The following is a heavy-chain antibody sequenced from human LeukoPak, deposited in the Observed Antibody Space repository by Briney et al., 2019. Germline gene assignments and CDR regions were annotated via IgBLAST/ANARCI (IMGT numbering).Heavy chain of an antibody. CDR2: ISGSGGST. D-gene: IGHD3-22*01. CDR1: GFTFSSYA. J-gene: IGHJ4*02. CDR3: AKDYYDSSGYYGSLDY. V-gene: IGHV3-23*01. Sequence: QPGGSLRLSCAASGFTFSSYAMSWVHQAPGKGLEWVSAISGSGGSTYYADSVKGRFTISRDNSKNTVYLQMNSLRAEDTAVYYCAKDYYDSSGYYGSLDYWGQGTLVTVSS.